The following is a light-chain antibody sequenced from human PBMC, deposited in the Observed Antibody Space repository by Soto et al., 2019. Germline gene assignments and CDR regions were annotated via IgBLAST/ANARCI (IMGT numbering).Light chain of an antibody. V-gene: IGLV2-14*01. J-gene: IGLJ1*01. CDR3: SSYTDRNTYL. Sequence: QSVLTQPASVSGSPGQSITISCTGTSSDVGRFNYVSWYQQHPGKAPKLIIYGVTSRPSGVSNRFSGSKSANTASLTISWXQNEDEADYHCSSYTDRNTYLFGTGTKVTVL. CDR2: GVT. CDR1: SSDVGRFNY.